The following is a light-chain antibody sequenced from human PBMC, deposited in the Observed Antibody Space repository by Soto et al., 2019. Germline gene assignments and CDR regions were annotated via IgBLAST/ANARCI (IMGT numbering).Light chain of an antibody. CDR3: QQYNNWPPLT. V-gene: IGKV3-15*01. Sequence: EVVMTQSPATLSVSPGDRATLSCRASQSVSSNLAWYQQKPGQPPRLLIYGASTRASGIPARFSGSGSGTEFTLTISSLQSEDFAVYYCQQYNNWPPLTFGGGTKVEIK. CDR2: GAS. CDR1: QSVSSN. J-gene: IGKJ4*01.